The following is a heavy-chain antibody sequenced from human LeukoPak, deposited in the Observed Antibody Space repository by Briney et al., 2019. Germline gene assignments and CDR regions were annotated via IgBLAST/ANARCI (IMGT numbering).Heavy chain of an antibody. CDR2: INPNSGGT. CDR3: ARGKGAIVATISRVHYGMDV. CDR1: GYTFTGYY. D-gene: IGHD5-12*01. V-gene: IGHV1-2*02. J-gene: IGHJ6*02. Sequence: GASVKVSCKASGYTFTGYYMHWVRQAPGQGLEWMGWINPNSGGTNYAQKFQGRVTTTRDTSISTAYMELSRLRSDDTAVYYCARGKGAIVATISRVHYGMDVWGQGTTVTVSS.